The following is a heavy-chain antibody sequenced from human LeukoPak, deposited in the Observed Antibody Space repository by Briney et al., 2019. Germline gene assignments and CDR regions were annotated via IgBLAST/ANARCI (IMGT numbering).Heavy chain of an antibody. CDR2: IFPHDSDI. D-gene: IGHD2-2*02. J-gene: IGHJ6*02. CDR1: GYSFLDYW. CDR3: ARYGLKGRATSGNCYTSYYYYGMDV. V-gene: IGHV5-51*01. Sequence: GESLKISCKGSGYSFLDYWIGWVRQMPGKGPEWMGIIFPHDSDIKYSPSFQGQVTISVDKSISTAYVQWSSLKASDSAMYYCARYGLKGRATSGNCYTSYYYYGMDVWGQGTAVTVSS.